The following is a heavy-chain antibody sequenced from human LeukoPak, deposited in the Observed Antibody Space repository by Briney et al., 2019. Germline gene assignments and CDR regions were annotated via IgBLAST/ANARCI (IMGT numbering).Heavy chain of an antibody. CDR3: VTDRRGILVRGTTFDY. Sequence: GGSLRLSCSASGFTFSSYAMHWVRQAPGKGLEYVSAISSNGGSTYYADSVKGRFTISRDNSKNTLYLQMSSLRAEDTAVYYCVTDRRGILVRGTTFDYWGQGTLVTVSS. J-gene: IGHJ4*02. CDR1: GFTFSSYA. V-gene: IGHV3-64D*06. D-gene: IGHD3-10*01. CDR2: ISSNGGST.